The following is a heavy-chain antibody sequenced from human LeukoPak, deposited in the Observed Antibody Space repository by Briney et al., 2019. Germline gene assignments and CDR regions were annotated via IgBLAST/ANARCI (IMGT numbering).Heavy chain of an antibody. J-gene: IGHJ4*02. CDR2: IKQDGSEK. V-gene: IGHV3-7*01. Sequence: PGGSLRLSCAASGFTFSSYWMSWVRQAPGKGLEWVANIKQDGSEKYYVDSVKGRFTISRDNAKNSLYLQMNSLRAEDTAVYYCASGSSGYYFDYWGQGTLVTVSS. CDR1: GFTFSSYW. D-gene: IGHD5-12*01. CDR3: ASGSSGYYFDY.